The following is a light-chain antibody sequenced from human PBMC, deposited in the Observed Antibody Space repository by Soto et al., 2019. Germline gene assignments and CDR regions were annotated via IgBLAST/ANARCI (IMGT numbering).Light chain of an antibody. CDR1: QDISNY. CDR2: DAS. J-gene: IGKJ4*01. V-gene: IGKV1-33*01. Sequence: DIPMTQSPSSLSASVGDRVTITCQASQDISNYLNWYQQKPGKAHKLLIYDASNLETGVPSRFSGSGSGTDFTLTISSLQPEDIATYYCQQYDNLPLTFGGGTKVEIK. CDR3: QQYDNLPLT.